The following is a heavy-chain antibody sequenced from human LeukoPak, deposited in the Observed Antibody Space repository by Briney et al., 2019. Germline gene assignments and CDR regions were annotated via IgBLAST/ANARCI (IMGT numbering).Heavy chain of an antibody. V-gene: IGHV3-48*04. D-gene: IGHD4-23*01. CDR1: GFTFRTYS. CDR2: ISSSGSTI. CDR3: AKGVRGWTNIDY. Sequence: GGSLRLSCAASGFTFRTYSMNWVRQAPGKGLEWISYISSSGSTIYYADSVKGRFTISRDNAKNSLYLQMNSLRAEDTAVYYCAKGVRGWTNIDYWGQGTLVTVSS. J-gene: IGHJ4*02.